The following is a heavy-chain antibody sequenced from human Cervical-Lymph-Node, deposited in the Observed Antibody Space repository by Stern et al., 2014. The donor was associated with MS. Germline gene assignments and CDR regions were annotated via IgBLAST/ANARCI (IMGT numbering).Heavy chain of an antibody. CDR1: GGSISSGGYY. D-gene: IGHD3-22*01. CDR2: IYYSGST. CDR3: ARVVVVIGYDAFDI. V-gene: IGHV4-31*03. J-gene: IGHJ3*02. Sequence: QLQLQESGPGLVKPSQTLSLTCTVSGGSISSGGYYWSWIRQQPGKGLERIGYIYYSGSTYYNPSLKSRVTISVDTSKNQFSLKLSSVTAADTAVYYCARVVVVIGYDAFDIWGQGTMVTVSS.